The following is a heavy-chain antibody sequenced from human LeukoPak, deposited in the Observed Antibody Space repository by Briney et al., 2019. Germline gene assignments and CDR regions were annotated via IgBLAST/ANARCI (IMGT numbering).Heavy chain of an antibody. CDR2: ISYDGSNK. D-gene: IGHD3-22*01. Sequence: GGSLRLSCAASGFTFSSYGMHWVRQAPGKGLEWVAVISYDGSNKYYADSVKGRFTISRDNSKNTLYLQMNSLRAEDTAVYYCAIGSAHYDSSGYYFFIPTAEYFQHWGQGTLVTVSS. V-gene: IGHV3-30*03. CDR1: GFTFSSYG. J-gene: IGHJ1*01. CDR3: AIGSAHYDSSGYYFFIPTAEYFQH.